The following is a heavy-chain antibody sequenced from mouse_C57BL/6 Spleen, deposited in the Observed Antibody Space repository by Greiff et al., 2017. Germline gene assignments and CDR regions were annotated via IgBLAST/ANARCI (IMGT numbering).Heavy chain of an antibody. Sequence: QVQLQQSGAELVKPGASVKISCKASGYTFTDYYINWVKQRPGQGLEWIGKIGPGSGSTYYNEKFKGKATLTADKSSSTAYLPLRSLTSEASAVYFCALDSSGYLYAMDYWCQGTSVTVSS. CDR1: GYTFTDYY. J-gene: IGHJ4*01. CDR2: IGPGSGST. CDR3: ALDSSGYLYAMDY. V-gene: IGHV1-77*01. D-gene: IGHD3-2*02.